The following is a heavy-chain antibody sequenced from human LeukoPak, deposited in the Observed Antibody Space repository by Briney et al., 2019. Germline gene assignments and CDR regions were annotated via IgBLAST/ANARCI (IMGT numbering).Heavy chain of an antibody. CDR3: VKPFLGSGLGY. Sequence: GGSLRLSCATSGFTFDDYAMHWVRQAPGKGLEWVSLIDGGGGDTYYADSVKGRFTISRDNSRNSLYLQMTGLRTEDTAFYHCVKPFLGSGLGYWGQGTLVTVTS. CDR2: IDGGGGDT. J-gene: IGHJ4*02. D-gene: IGHD3-16*01. CDR1: GFTFDDYA. V-gene: IGHV3-43*02.